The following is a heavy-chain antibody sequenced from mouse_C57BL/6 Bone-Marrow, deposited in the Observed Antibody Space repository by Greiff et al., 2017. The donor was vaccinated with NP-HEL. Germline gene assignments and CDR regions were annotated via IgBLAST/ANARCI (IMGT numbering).Heavy chain of an antibody. CDR3: AREATGHFDY. CDR1: GYTFTSYW. D-gene: IGHD4-1*02. Sequence: QVQLRQPGAELVKPGASVKLSCKASGYTFTSYWMHWVKQRPGQGLEWIGMIHPNSGSTNYNEKFKSKATLTVDKSSSTAYMQLSSLTSEDSAVYYCAREATGHFDYWGQGTTLTVSS. J-gene: IGHJ2*01. CDR2: IHPNSGST. V-gene: IGHV1-64*01.